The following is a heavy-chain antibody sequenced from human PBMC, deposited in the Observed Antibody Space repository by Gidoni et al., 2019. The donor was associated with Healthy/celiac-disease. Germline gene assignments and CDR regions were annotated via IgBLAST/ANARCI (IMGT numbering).Heavy chain of an antibody. V-gene: IGHV4-4*02. J-gene: IGHJ4*02. CDR1: GGSISSSNW. CDR3: ARGGTDYGDYGDY. CDR2: IYHSGRT. Sequence: QVQLQESGPGLVKPSGTLSLTCAVSGGSISSSNWWSWVRQPPGKGLEWFGEIYHSGRTTYNPSLKIRVTISVDKSKNQCSLKLSSVPAADTAVYYCARGGTDYGDYGDYWGQGTLVTVSS. D-gene: IGHD4-17*01.